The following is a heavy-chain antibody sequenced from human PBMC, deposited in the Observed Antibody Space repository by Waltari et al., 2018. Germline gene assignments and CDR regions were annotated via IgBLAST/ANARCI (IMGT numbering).Heavy chain of an antibody. CDR1: GFTFRSYA. Sequence: EVQLLESGGDLVQPGGSLRLSCAASGFTFRSYAMNWVRQAPGKGLEWVSAISGSSDYTYYADSVKGRFTISRDNSKNTLYLQMNSLRAEDTAVYYCARTSLGLDYWGQGTLVTVSS. J-gene: IGHJ4*02. CDR3: ARTSLGLDY. D-gene: IGHD7-27*01. V-gene: IGHV3-23*01. CDR2: ISGSSDYT.